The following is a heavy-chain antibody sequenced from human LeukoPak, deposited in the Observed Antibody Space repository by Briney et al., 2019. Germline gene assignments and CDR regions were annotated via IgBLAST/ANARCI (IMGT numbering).Heavy chain of an antibody. CDR2: IYYSGST. CDR3: ARVMGNWNYFAY. Sequence: SETLSLTCTVSGGSISSYYWSWIRQPPGKGLEWIGYIYYSGSTNYNPSLKSRVTISVDTSKNQFSLKLSSVAAADTAVYYCARVMGNWNYFAYWGQGTLVTVSS. J-gene: IGHJ4*02. V-gene: IGHV4-59*01. D-gene: IGHD1-1*01. CDR1: GGSISSYY.